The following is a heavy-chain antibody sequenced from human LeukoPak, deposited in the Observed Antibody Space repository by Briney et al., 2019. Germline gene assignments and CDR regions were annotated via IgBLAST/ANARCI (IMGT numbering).Heavy chain of an antibody. CDR1: GGSISSTTYY. D-gene: IGHD6-13*01. CDR2: IFYSGST. CDR3: AKGIRDGHYFDY. V-gene: IGHV4-39*01. J-gene: IGHJ4*02. Sequence: SETLSLTCTVSGGSISSTTYYWGWIRQPPGKGLEWLGTIFYSGSTYYNPSLKSRVTISVDTSKNQFSLKLSSVTAADTAVYYCAKGIRDGHYFDYWGQGTLVTVSS.